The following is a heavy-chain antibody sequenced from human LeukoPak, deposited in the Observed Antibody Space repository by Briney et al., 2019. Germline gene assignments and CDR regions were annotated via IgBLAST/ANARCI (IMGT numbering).Heavy chain of an antibody. J-gene: IGHJ2*01. CDR1: GGSFSGYY. D-gene: IGHD6-19*01. V-gene: IGHV4-34*01. CDR3: ASSRGNWYFDL. CDR2: INHSGST. Sequence: KPSETLSLTCAVYGGSFSGYYWSWIRQPPGKGLEWIGEINHSGSTNYNPSLKSRVTISVDTSKNQFSLKLSSVTAADTAVYYCASSRGNWYFDLWGRGTLVTVSS.